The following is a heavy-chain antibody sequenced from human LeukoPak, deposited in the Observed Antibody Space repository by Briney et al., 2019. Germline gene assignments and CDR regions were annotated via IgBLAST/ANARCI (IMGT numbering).Heavy chain of an antibody. CDR1: GYTFTGYY. Sequence: ASVKVSCKASGYTFTGYYMHWVRQAPGQGLEWMGWINPNSGGTNYAQKFQGRVTMTRNTSISTAYMELSSLRSEDTAVYYCAGRSRSYLYDFWSEVDVWGQGTTVTVSS. V-gene: IGHV1-2*02. CDR2: INPNSGGT. J-gene: IGHJ6*02. CDR3: AGRSRSYLYDFWSEVDV. D-gene: IGHD3-3*01.